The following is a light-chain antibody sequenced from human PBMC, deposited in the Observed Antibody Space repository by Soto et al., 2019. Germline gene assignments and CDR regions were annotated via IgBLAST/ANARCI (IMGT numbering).Light chain of an antibody. CDR2: AAS. CDR1: QSISSY. V-gene: IGKV1-39*01. J-gene: IGKJ1*01. Sequence: DTQLTQSPSSLSASVGDRVTITCRASQSISSYLNWYQQKPGKAPKLLIYAASTLQSGVPSRFSGSGSGTDFTLTISCLQSEDFATYYCQQYYSYPRTFGQGTKADIK. CDR3: QQYYSYPRT.